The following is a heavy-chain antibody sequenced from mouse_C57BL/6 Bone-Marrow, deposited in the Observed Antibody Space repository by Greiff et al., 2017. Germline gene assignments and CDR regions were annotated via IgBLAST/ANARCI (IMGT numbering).Heavy chain of an antibody. CDR1: GYTFTSYW. V-gene: IGHV1-64*01. J-gene: IGHJ1*03. CDR3: ARGWLLGTDWYFDV. Sequence: QVQLQQPGAELVKPGASVKLSCKASGYTFTSYWMHWVKQRPGQGLEWIGMIHPNSGSTNYNEKFKSKATLTVDKSSSTAYMQLSSLTSEDSAVYYCARGWLLGTDWYFDVWGTGTTGTVSS. CDR2: IHPNSGST. D-gene: IGHD2-3*01.